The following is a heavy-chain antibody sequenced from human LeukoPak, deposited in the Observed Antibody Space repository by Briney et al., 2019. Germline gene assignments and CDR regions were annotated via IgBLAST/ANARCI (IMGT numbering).Heavy chain of an antibody. CDR2: IIPIFGTA. CDR1: GGAFSSYA. Sequence: ASVKVSCKASGGAFSSYAISWVRQAPGQGLEWMGGIIPIFGTANYAQKFQGRATITTDESTSTAYMELSSLRSEDTAVYYCARGAALYSGYERNWFDPWGQGTLVTVSS. CDR3: ARGAALYSGYERNWFDP. V-gene: IGHV1-69*05. D-gene: IGHD5-12*01. J-gene: IGHJ5*02.